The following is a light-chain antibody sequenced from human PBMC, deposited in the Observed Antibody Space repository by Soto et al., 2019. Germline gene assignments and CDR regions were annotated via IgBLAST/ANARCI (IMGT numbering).Light chain of an antibody. V-gene: IGLV6-57*04. J-gene: IGLJ1*01. Sequence: NFMLTQPLSVAESPGKTITISCTRSSGNIAVNYVQWYQQRPGSAPSIVIFEDDKRPSGVPDRFSGAIDSSSNSASLTSSGLKTEYWADYYCQSFDDNNQGVFGSGTKVTVL. CDR1: SGNIAVNY. CDR3: QSFDDNNQGV. CDR2: EDD.